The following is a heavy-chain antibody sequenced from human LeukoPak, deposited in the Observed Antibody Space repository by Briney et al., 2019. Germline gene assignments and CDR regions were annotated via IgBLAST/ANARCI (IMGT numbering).Heavy chain of an antibody. D-gene: IGHD3-22*01. Sequence: SVKVSCKASGFTFTSSAMQWVRQPRGQRLEWIGWIVVGSGNTNYAQKFQERVTITRDMSTSTAYMELSSLRSEDTAVYYCAAKYYYDSSGYYEFDYWGQGTLVTVSS. V-gene: IGHV1-58*02. J-gene: IGHJ4*02. CDR1: GFTFTSSA. CDR3: AAKYYYDSSGYYEFDY. CDR2: IVVGSGNT.